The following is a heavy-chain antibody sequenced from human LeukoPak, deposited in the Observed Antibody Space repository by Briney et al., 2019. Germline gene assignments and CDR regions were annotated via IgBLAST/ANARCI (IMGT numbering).Heavy chain of an antibody. CDR2: ISSSSSYI. D-gene: IGHD3-10*01. J-gene: IGHJ4*02. CDR3: ARGSGRLLWFGELFDY. CDR1: GFTFSSYG. Sequence: GGSLRLSCAASGFTFSSYGMNWVRQAPGKGLEWVSSISSSSSYIYYADSVKGRFTISRDNAKNSLYLQMNSLRAEDTAVYYCARGSGRLLWFGELFDYWGQGTLVTVSS. V-gene: IGHV3-21*01.